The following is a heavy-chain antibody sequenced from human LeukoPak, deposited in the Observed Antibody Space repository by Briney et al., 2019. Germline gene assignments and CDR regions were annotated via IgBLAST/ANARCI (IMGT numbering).Heavy chain of an antibody. Sequence: ASQTLSLTCAISGDSVPSNSVTWNWIRQSPSRGLEWLGRTYYRSTWYNDYAVSVRGRITVNPDTSKNQFPLHLNSVTPEDTAVYYCARRLTQYDCFDPWGQGILVTVSS. CDR2: TYYRSTWYN. CDR3: ARRLTQYDCFDP. J-gene: IGHJ5*02. CDR1: GDSVPSNSVT. V-gene: IGHV6-1*01. D-gene: IGHD2-2*01.